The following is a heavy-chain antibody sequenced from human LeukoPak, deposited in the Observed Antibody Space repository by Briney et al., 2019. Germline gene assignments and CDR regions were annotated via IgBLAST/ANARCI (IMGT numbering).Heavy chain of an antibody. J-gene: IGHJ4*02. CDR2: LNPSGGNI. Sequence: ASVKVSCKASGYTFTSYYMHWVRQAPGQGLEWVGILNPSGGNIGYAQKFQGRVTMTRDTSTSTVYMELSSLRSDDTAVYYCARSALYCSGGSCFLDYWGQGTLVTVSS. CDR3: ARSALYCSGGSCFLDY. D-gene: IGHD2-15*01. V-gene: IGHV1-46*01. CDR1: GYTFTSYY.